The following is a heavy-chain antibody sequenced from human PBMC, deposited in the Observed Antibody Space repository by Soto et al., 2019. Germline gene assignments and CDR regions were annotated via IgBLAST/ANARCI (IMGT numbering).Heavy chain of an antibody. Sequence: QVQLVQSGAEVKKPGYSVKVSCKASGGTFSSYAISWVRQAPGQGLEWMGGIIPLFGTANYAQKFQDRANITADESTSTSYRGQRSLRSYDTAVYYCENAMGYYDYYYFGMDVWGQGTTVTDSS. V-gene: IGHV1-69*12. CDR3: ENAMGYYDYYYFGMDV. J-gene: IGHJ6*02. D-gene: IGHD3-10*01. CDR2: IIPLFGTA. CDR1: GGTFSSYA.